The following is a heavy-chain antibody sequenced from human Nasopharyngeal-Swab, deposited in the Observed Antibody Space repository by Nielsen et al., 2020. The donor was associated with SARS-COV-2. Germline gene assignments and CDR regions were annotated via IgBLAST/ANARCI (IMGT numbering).Heavy chain of an antibody. CDR3: ARYSSSWYYFDY. D-gene: IGHD6-13*01. CDR2: ISGSGGST. CDR1: GFTFSSYA. V-gene: IGHV3-23*01. J-gene: IGHJ4*02. Sequence: GGSLRLSCAASGFTFSSYAMSWVRQAPGKGLEWVSAISGSGGSTYYADSVKGRFTISRDNSKNTLYLQMNSLRAEDTAVYYCARYSSSWYYFDYWGQGTLVTVSS.